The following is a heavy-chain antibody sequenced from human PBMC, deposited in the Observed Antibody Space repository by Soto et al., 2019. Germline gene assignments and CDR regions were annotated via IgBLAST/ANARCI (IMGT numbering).Heavy chain of an antibody. Sequence: ESGGGLVQPGRSLRLSCAASGFTFDDYAMHWVRQAPGKGLEWVSGISWNSGSIGYADSVKGRFTISRDNAKNSLYLQMNSLRAEDTALYYCAKDIGRRHLPEGWAFDIWGQGTMVTVSS. D-gene: IGHD2-15*01. CDR1: GFTFDDYA. J-gene: IGHJ3*02. CDR2: ISWNSGSI. CDR3: AKDIGRRHLPEGWAFDI. V-gene: IGHV3-9*01.